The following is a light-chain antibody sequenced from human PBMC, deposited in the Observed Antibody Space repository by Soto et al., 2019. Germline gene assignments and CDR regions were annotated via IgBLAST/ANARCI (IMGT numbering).Light chain of an antibody. CDR2: AAS. CDR3: QQANSFPLT. CDR1: QSISSW. Sequence: DIQMTQSPSSVSASVEDRVTSTSRASQSISSWLAWYHQKPGKAPKLLIYAASSLQSGVPSRFSGSGSGTDFTLTISSLQPEDFATYYCQQANSFPLTFGGGTKVEIK. J-gene: IGKJ4*01. V-gene: IGKV1-12*01.